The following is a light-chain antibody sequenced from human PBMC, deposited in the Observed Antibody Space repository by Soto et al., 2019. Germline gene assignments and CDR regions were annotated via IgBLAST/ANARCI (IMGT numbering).Light chain of an antibody. CDR1: QSISSG. J-gene: IGKJ1*01. CDR2: DAS. V-gene: IGKV1-5*01. Sequence: DIQRTQSPSTLSSSIGDRVTITCRASQSISSGLAWYQQNPGKAPRLLIFDASSLESGVPSRFSGSRSGTEFTLIISILQPEDFATYCSPLYNDYSCSFGEGTKVDIK. CDR3: PLYNDYSCS.